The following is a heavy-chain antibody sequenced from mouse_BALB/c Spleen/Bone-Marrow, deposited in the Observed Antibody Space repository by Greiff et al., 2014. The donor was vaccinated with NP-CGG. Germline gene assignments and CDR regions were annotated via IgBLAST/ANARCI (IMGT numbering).Heavy chain of an antibody. CDR3: TRDGKGNYDYAMDY. CDR1: GFTFSSYT. CDR2: ISSGGSYT. V-gene: IGHV5-6-4*01. D-gene: IGHD2-1*01. J-gene: IGHJ4*01. Sequence: LQQSGGGLVKPGGSLKLSCAASGFTFSSYTMSWVRQTPEKRLEWVATISSGGSYTYYPDSVKGRFTTSRDNAKNTLYLQMSSLKSEDTAMYYCTRDGKGNYDYAMDYWGQGTSVTVSS.